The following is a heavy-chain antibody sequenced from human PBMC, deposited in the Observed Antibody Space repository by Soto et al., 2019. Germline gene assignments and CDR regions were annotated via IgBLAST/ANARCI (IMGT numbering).Heavy chain of an antibody. V-gene: IGHV3-30*02. Sequence: GGSLSLSCVGSGFIFSNNGMHWVRQTPGKGLEWVAFMSYDGSDTFYADSVKGRFTISRDNSKNTFFLHMSNLRAEDTAMYYCTIVRVADSALDHWGQGTLVTVSS. CDR2: MSYDGSDT. CDR3: TIVRVADSALDH. CDR1: GFIFSNNG. J-gene: IGHJ4*02. D-gene: IGHD3-10*02.